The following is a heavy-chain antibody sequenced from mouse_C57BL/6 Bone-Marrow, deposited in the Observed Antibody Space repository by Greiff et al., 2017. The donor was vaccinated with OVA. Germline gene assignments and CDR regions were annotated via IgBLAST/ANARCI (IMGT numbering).Heavy chain of an antibody. CDR3: ARRRYDGYYPAWFAY. V-gene: IGHV1-54*01. CDR1: GYAFTNYL. Sequence: VKLQESGAELVRPGTSVKVSCKASGYAFTNYLIEWVKQRPGQGLEWIGVLNPGSGGTNYTEKFKGKTTLTADKSSSTAYMQLSSLTSEDSAVYFGARRRYDGYYPAWFAYWGQGTLVTVSA. J-gene: IGHJ3*01. CDR2: LNPGSGGT. D-gene: IGHD2-3*01.